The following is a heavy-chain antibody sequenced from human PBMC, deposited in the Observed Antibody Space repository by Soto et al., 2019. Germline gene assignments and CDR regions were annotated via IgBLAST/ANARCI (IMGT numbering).Heavy chain of an antibody. D-gene: IGHD6-13*01. CDR2: INHSGST. J-gene: IGHJ4*02. CDR3: ARGHDAATLAAAGDFDY. Sequence: QVQLQQWGAGLLKPSETLSLTCAVYGGSFSGYYWSWIRQPPGKGLEWIGEINHSGSTNYNPSLKSRVTISVDTSKNQFSLKLSSVTAADTAVYYCARGHDAATLAAAGDFDYWGQGTLVTVSS. CDR1: GGSFSGYY. V-gene: IGHV4-34*01.